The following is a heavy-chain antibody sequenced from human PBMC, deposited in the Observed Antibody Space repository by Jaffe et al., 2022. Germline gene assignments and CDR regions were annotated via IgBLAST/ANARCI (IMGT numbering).Heavy chain of an antibody. Sequence: QVQLVQSGAEVKKPGASVKVSCKASGYTFTGYYMHWVRQAPGQGLEWMGRINPNSGGTNYAQKFQGRVTMTRDTSISTAYMELSRLRSDDTAVYYCAREYSSSPYYYYYMDVWGKGTTVTVSS. CDR3: AREYSSSPYYYYYMDV. D-gene: IGHD6-6*01. CDR1: GYTFTGYY. CDR2: INPNSGGT. V-gene: IGHV1-2*06. J-gene: IGHJ6*03.